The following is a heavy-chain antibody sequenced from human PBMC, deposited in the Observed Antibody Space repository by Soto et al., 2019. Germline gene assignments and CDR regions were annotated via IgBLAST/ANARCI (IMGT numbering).Heavy chain of an antibody. CDR1: GFTFSSYA. Sequence: GGSLRLSCAASGFTFSSYAMSWVRQAPGKGLEWVSAISGSGGSTYYADSVKGRFTISRDNSKNTLYLQMNSLRAEDTAVYYCANDLPWARTGYYDFWSGHPVPFDYWGQGTLVTVSS. J-gene: IGHJ4*02. V-gene: IGHV3-23*01. D-gene: IGHD3-3*01. CDR2: ISGSGGST. CDR3: ANDLPWARTGYYDFWSGHPVPFDY.